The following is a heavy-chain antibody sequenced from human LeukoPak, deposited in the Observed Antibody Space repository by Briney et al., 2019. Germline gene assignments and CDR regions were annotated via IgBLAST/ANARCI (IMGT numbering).Heavy chain of an antibody. V-gene: IGHV1-69*04. D-gene: IGHD3-22*01. CDR3: ARAEGSSGTFDY. CDR2: IIPIFGIA. CDR1: GGTFSSYA. Sequence: SVKVSCKASGGTFSSYAISWVRQAPGQGLEWMGRIIPIFGIANYAQKFQGRVTITADKSTSTAYMELSSLRSEDTAVYYCARAEGSSGTFDYWGQGTLVTVS. J-gene: IGHJ4*02.